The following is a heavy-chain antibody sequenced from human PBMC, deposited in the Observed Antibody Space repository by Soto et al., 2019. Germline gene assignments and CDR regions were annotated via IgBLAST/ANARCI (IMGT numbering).Heavy chain of an antibody. D-gene: IGHD2-15*01. CDR3: ARQMFIGGMDV. Sequence: SVTLSLTCPVTGTSINSYYWSWIRQPPGKGLEWIGYIYYSGSTNYNPSFKSRFTISVDTSKNQFSLRLSSVTAADTAVYHCARQMFIGGMDVWGQGTTVT. J-gene: IGHJ6*02. CDR2: IYYSGST. CDR1: GTSINSYY. V-gene: IGHV4-59*08.